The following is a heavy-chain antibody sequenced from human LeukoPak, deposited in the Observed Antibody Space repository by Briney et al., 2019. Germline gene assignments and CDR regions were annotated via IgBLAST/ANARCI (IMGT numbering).Heavy chain of an antibody. CDR3: ARDTDWSFDY. V-gene: IGHV3-48*01. J-gene: IGHJ4*02. D-gene: IGHD2-21*01. CDR1: GFTFSSYW. CDR2: INNDRSSI. Sequence: GGSLRLSCAASGFTFSSYWMSWVRQAPGKGLEWISYINNDRSSIADSVKGRFIISRDTAENSLFLQMNSLRVEDTALYYCARDTDWSFDYWGQGILVTVSS.